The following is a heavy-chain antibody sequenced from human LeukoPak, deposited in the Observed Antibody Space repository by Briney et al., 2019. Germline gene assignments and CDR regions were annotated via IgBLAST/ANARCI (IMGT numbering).Heavy chain of an antibody. J-gene: IGHJ4*02. D-gene: IGHD3-10*01. CDR1: GGSISSGGYY. CDR2: IYYSGST. Sequence: SETLSLTCTVSGGSISSGGYYWSWIRQHPGKGLEWIGYIYYSGSTNYNPSLKSRVTISVDTSKNQFSLKLSSVTAADTAVYYCARLALYGYYFDYWGQGTLVTVSS. V-gene: IGHV4-61*08. CDR3: ARLALYGYYFDY.